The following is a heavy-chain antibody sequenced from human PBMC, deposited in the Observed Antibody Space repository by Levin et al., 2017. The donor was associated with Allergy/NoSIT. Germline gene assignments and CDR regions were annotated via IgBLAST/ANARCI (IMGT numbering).Heavy chain of an antibody. V-gene: IGHV3-23*01. Sequence: PGGSLRLSCAASGFTFSNYAMSWVRQAPGKGLEWVSAISGSGGSTYYADSVKGRFTISRDNSKNTLYLQMNSLRAEDTAVYYCAKDQGGGIAVAGTVFNYWGQGTLVTVSS. CDR3: AKDQGGGIAVAGTVFNY. J-gene: IGHJ4*02. CDR2: ISGSGGST. D-gene: IGHD6-19*01. CDR1: GFTFSNYA.